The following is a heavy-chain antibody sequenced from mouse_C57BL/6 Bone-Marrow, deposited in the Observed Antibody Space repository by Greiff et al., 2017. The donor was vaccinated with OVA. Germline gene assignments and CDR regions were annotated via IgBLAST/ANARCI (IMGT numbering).Heavy chain of an antibody. CDR2: ISGGGGNT. Sequence: EVQLVESGGGLVKPGGSLKLSCAASGFTFSSYTMSWVRQTPEKRLEWVATISGGGGNTYYPDSVKGRFTISRDNAKNTLYLQMSSLRSEDTALYYCARRPLGLRGLWAMHYWGQGTSVTVSS. J-gene: IGHJ4*01. CDR1: GFTFSSYT. D-gene: IGHD2-4*01. V-gene: IGHV5-9*01. CDR3: ARRPLGLRGLWAMHY.